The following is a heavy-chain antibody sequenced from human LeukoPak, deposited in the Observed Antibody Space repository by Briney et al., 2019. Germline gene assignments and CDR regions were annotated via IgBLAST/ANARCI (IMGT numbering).Heavy chain of an antibody. V-gene: IGHV4-59*01. CDR1: GCSISSYY. D-gene: IGHD5-18*01. CDR3: ARVENTAMVYY. J-gene: IGHJ4*02. CDR2: IYYSGST. Sequence: SETLSLTCTVSGCSISSYYWSWIRQPPGKGLEWIGYIYYSGSTNYNPSLKSRVTISVDTSKNQFSLKLSSVTAADTAVYYCARVENTAMVYYWGQGTLVTVSS.